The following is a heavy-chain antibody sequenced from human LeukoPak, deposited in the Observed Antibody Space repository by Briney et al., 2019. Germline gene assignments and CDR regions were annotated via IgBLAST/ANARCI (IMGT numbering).Heavy chain of an antibody. D-gene: IGHD1-26*01. CDR1: GFTVSSNY. CDR2: IYSGGST. CDR3: ARDNEVWYSGSSGLY. Sequence: GGSLRLSCAASGFTVSSNYMSWVRQAPGKGLEWVSVIYSGGSTYYADSVKGRFTISRDNSKNTLYLQMNSLRAEDTAVYYCARDNEVWYSGSSGLYWGQGTLVTVSS. V-gene: IGHV3-53*01. J-gene: IGHJ4*02.